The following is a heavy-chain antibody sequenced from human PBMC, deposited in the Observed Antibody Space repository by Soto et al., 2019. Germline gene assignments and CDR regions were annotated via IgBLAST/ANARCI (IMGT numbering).Heavy chain of an antibody. CDR3: ARDGDGSSWPFDY. CDR1: GFTYSYYN. Sequence: GGSLRLSCAASGFTYSYYNMNWVRQAPARGLEWVSYISSSSSTIYYADSVKGRSTISRDNASNSLYLQMNSLRAEDTAVYYCARDGDGSSWPFDYWGQGTLVTVSS. V-gene: IGHV3-48*01. CDR2: ISSSSSTI. D-gene: IGHD6-13*01. J-gene: IGHJ4*02.